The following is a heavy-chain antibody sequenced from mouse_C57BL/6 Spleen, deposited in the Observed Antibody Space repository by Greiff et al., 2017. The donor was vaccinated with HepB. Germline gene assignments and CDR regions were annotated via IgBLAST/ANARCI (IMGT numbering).Heavy chain of an antibody. D-gene: IGHD1-1*01. CDR3: ARPYGSSYWFAY. J-gene: IGHJ3*01. V-gene: IGHV1-69*01. CDR2: IDPSDSYT. Sequence: VKLQQSGAELVMPGASVKLSCKASGYTFTSYWMHWVKQRPGQGLEWIGEIDPSDSYTNYNQKFKGKSTLTVDKSSSTAYMQLSSLTSEDSAVYYCARPYGSSYWFAYWGQGTLVTVSA. CDR1: GYTFTSYW.